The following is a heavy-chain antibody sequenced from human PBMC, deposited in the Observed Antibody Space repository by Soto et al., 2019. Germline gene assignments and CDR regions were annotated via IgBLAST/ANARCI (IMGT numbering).Heavy chain of an antibody. D-gene: IGHD5-12*01. V-gene: IGHV4-59*08. CDR3: ARWLGYGPHFDY. CDR1: GGSISSSS. Sequence: SETLSLTCTVSGGSISSSSWNWIRQAPGKRLEWIGCIFYTGSTNFNPSLESRVAMSLDTSKNQFSLRLSSVTAADTAVYYCARWLGYGPHFDYWGQGTLVTVSS. CDR2: IFYTGST. J-gene: IGHJ4*02.